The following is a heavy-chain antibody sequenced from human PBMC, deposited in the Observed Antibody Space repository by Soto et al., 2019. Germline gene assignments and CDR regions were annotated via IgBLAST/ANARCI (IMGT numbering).Heavy chain of an antibody. V-gene: IGHV1-18*01. CDR1: GYSFTSYG. D-gene: IGHD3-10*01. Sequence: QVQLVQSGAEVKKPGASVKVSCKASGYSFTSYGISWVRQAPGQGLEWMGWISAYNGNTNYAQKLQGRVTMTTDTATSTACMELRSLRSDDTAVYYCARDNGFAESDVWGQGTTVTVSS. CDR2: ISAYNGNT. J-gene: IGHJ6*02. CDR3: ARDNGFAESDV.